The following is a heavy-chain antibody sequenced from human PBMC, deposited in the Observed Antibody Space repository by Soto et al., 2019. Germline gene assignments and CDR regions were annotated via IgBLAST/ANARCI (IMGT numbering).Heavy chain of an antibody. CDR3: ARGGVTLAWNYYYYGMDV. CDR1: GGSFSGHY. CDR2: IIPTGTT. V-gene: IGHV4-34*01. Sequence: SETLSLTCGVSGGSFSGHYWSWIRQPPGKGLEWIGEIIPTGTTTYNPSLKSRLSISLDTSNNQFSLNLTSVSAADTAVYYCARGGVTLAWNYYYYGMDVWGPGTTVTVS. J-gene: IGHJ6*02. D-gene: IGHD3-10*01.